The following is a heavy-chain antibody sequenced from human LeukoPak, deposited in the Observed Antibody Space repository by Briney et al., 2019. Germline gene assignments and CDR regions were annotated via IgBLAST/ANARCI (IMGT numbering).Heavy chain of an antibody. Sequence: GGSRRLSCAASGFTFSSYSMNWVRQAPGEGLEWVSSISSSSSHIYHADSVKGRFTISRDNDKHSLFRQMNSLRAEHTAVYYCASGGFGELYWGQGALVTVSS. J-gene: IGHJ4*02. CDR3: ASGGFGELY. V-gene: IGHV3-21*01. CDR1: GFTFSSYS. CDR2: ISSSSSHI. D-gene: IGHD3-10*01.